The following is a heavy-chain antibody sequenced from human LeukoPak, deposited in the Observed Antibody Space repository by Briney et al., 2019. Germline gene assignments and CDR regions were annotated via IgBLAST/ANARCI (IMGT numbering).Heavy chain of an antibody. V-gene: IGHV3-48*04. CDR3: AKTLWFGKFDY. CDR1: GFTSSSYS. J-gene: IGHJ4*02. D-gene: IGHD3-10*01. Sequence: GGSLRLSCAASGFTSSSYSMNWVRQAPGKGLEWISDISSSGSTINYADSVKGRFTISRDNAKNSLNLQMNSLRAEDTAVYYCAKTLWFGKFDYWGQGTLVTVSS. CDR2: ISSSGSTI.